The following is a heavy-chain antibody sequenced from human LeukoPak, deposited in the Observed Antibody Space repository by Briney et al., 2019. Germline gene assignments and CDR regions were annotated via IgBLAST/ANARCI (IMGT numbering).Heavy chain of an antibody. CDR1: GFTFSNYW. Sequence: PGGSLRLSCAASGFTFSNYWMSWVRQAPGKGLEWVATIKQSGSEKYYVDSVKDRFTVSRDNAKNSLYLQMNSLRAEDTAMYYCARVIVVVVAEGFDIWGQGTMVTVSS. J-gene: IGHJ3*02. V-gene: IGHV3-7*01. D-gene: IGHD2-2*01. CDR3: ARVIVVVVAEGFDI. CDR2: IKQSGSEK.